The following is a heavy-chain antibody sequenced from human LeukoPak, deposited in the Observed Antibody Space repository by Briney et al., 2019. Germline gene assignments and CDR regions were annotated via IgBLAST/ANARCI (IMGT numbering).Heavy chain of an antibody. D-gene: IGHD1-26*01. Sequence: GGSLRLSCAASGLTVSSNYMSWVRQAPGKGLEWVSVIYSDGNTYYVDSVKGRFTISRDNSKNTVYLQLNSLRAEDTAVYYCASRESGSGVSYWGQGTLVTVSS. CDR1: GLTVSSNY. J-gene: IGHJ4*02. CDR2: IYSDGNT. V-gene: IGHV3-53*01. CDR3: ASRESGSGVSY.